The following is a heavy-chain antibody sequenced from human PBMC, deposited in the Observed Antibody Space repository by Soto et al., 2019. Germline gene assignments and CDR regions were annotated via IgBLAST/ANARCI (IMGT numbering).Heavy chain of an antibody. D-gene: IGHD3-10*01. CDR3: ATSYGTGYRAFDS. Sequence: QVQLVQSGADVQRPGSSVRVTCKASGDTFNFYSINWVRRAPGLGLQWMGRINPILSMSNYAPRFQGRVMMTADKSTSTAYMELSSLRSEDTAMYYCATSYGTGYRAFDSWGQGALVTVSS. CDR1: GDTFNFYS. V-gene: IGHV1-69*02. J-gene: IGHJ4*02. CDR2: INPILSMS.